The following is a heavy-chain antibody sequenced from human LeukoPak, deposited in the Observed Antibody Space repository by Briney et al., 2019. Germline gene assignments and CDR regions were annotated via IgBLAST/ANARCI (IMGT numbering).Heavy chain of an antibody. CDR1: GFSLSTSGVG. CDR3: ARRLPLYFDY. V-gene: IGHV2-5*02. Sequence: SGPTLVNPTQTLTLTCTFSGFSLSTSGVGVGWIRQPPGKALEWLALIYWDDDKRYSPSLKSRLTITKDTSKNQVVLTMTNVDPVDTATYYCARRLPLYFDYWGQGTLVTVSS. J-gene: IGHJ4*02. CDR2: IYWDDDK.